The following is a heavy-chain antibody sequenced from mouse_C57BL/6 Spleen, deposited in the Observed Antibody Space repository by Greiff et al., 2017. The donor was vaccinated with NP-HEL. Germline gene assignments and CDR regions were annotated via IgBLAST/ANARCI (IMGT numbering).Heavy chain of an antibody. D-gene: IGHD2-10*01. CDR3: ARSLPNYYAMDY. CDR2: INPNNGGT. J-gene: IGHJ4*01. CDR1: GYTFTDYY. Sequence: VQLQQSGPELVKPGASVKISCKASGYTFTDYYMNWVKQSHGKSLEWIGDINPNNGGTSYNQKFTGKATLTVDKSSSTAYMELRSLTSEDSAVYYCARSLPNYYAMDYWGQGTSVTVSS. V-gene: IGHV1-26*01.